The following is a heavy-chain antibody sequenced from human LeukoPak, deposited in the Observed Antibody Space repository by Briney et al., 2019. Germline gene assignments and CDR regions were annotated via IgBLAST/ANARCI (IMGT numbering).Heavy chain of an antibody. J-gene: IGHJ5*02. CDR3: ARDDDNSGYYTHWFDP. CDR2: INTNTANP. D-gene: IGHD3-22*01. Sequence: ASVNVSCKASGYTFTNYGMNWVRQAPGRGLEWMGWINTNTANPTYAQGFTGRFVFSLDTSVSTAYLQISSLKAEDTAVYYCARDDDNSGYYTHWFDPWGQGTLVTVSS. CDR1: GYTFTNYG. V-gene: IGHV7-4-1*02.